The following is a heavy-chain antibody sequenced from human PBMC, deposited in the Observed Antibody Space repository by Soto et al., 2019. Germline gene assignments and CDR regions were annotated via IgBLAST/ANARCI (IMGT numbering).Heavy chain of an antibody. D-gene: IGHD3-10*01. CDR1: GYTFHNYG. V-gene: IGHV1-69*13. CDR2: IIPIFGTA. Sequence: ASVKVSCKASGYTFHNYGVNWVRQAPGQGLEWMGGIIPIFGTANYAQKFQGRVTITADESTSTAYMELSSLRSEDTAVYYCARLDYYGSGHNWFDPWGQGTLVTVSS. CDR3: ARLDYYGSGHNWFDP. J-gene: IGHJ5*02.